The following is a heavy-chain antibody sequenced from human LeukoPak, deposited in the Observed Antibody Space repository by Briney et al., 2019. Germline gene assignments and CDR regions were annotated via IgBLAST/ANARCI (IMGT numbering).Heavy chain of an antibody. CDR3: AKGMGSFDY. D-gene: IGHD6-13*01. Sequence: GESLRLSCAASGFTFSYYAMSWVRQAPGKGLEWVSGISGSGGSTYYADSVKGRFTISRDNSKNTLYLQMNSLRAEDTAVYYCAKGMGSFDYWGQGTLVTVSS. CDR2: ISGSGGST. CDR1: GFTFSYYA. V-gene: IGHV3-23*01. J-gene: IGHJ4*02.